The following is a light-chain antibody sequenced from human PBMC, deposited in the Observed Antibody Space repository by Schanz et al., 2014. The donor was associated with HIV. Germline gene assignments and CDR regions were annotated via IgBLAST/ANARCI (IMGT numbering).Light chain of an antibody. Sequence: EIVLTQSPGTLSLSPGERATLSCRASQSVSSSYLAWYQQKPGQAPRLLIYGASTRVTGIPARFSGSGSGTEFTLTISSLQSEDFGVYYCQQYASSPPLTFGGGTKVEI. CDR2: GAS. J-gene: IGKJ4*01. V-gene: IGKV3-20*01. CDR1: QSVSSSY. CDR3: QQYASSPPLT.